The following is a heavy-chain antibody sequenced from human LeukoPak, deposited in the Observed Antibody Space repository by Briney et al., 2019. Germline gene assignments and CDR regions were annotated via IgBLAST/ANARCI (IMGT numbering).Heavy chain of an antibody. CDR2: IKSKTDGGTT. CDR3: TTGDFSDYPVFDY. D-gene: IGHD4-11*01. V-gene: IGHV3-15*01. CDR1: GFTFSDAW. Sequence: GGSLRLSCAASGFTFSDAWMNWVREAPGKGLEWVGHIKSKTDGGTTDYAAPVKGRFTISRDDSKNTHYLQMNSLKTEDTAVYYCTTGDFSDYPVFDYWGQGTLVTVSS. J-gene: IGHJ4*02.